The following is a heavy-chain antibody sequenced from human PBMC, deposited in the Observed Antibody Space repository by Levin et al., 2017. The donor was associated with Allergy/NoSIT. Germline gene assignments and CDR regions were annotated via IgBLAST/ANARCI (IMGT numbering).Heavy chain of an antibody. CDR1: GLSFNTYG. J-gene: IGHJ4*02. Sequence: GESLKISCAVSGLSFNTYGTNWVRQARGKGLEWVALITSDGYTTFYADSVRGRFTISRDNSKGTVYLQMNNLRSDDTAVYYCAARVFDHWGQGTLVTVSS. CDR2: ITSDGYTT. V-gene: IGHV3-30*03. CDR3: AARVFDH.